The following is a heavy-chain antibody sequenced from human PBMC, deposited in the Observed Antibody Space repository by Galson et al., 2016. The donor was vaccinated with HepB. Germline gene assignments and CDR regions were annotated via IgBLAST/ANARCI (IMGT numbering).Heavy chain of an antibody. V-gene: IGHV3-7*01. Sequence: SLRLSCAASGFIFRNYWMTWVRQAPGKGLEWVAVIKRDGSEKYYVHSVRGRFTISRDSAKNLVFVQMNSLRAEDTAVYHCARAMSGSSDFWGPVILVTVSS. D-gene: IGHD1-26*01. CDR3: ARAMSGSSDF. CDR2: IKRDGSEK. CDR1: GFIFRNYW. J-gene: IGHJ4*02.